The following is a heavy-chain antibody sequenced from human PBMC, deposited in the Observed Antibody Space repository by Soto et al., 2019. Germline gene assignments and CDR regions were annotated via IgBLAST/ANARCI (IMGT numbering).Heavy chain of an antibody. CDR2: ISGSGGST. V-gene: IGHV3-23*01. CDR1: GFTFSSYA. J-gene: IGHJ4*02. D-gene: IGHD6-19*01. CDR3: ARRSSGWYFDY. Sequence: EVQLLESGGGLVQPGGPLRLSCAASGFTFSSYAMSWVRQAPGKGLEWGSAISGSGGSTYYADSVKGRFTISRDNSKNTLYLQMNSLRAEDTAVYYCARRSSGWYFDYWGQGTLVTVSS.